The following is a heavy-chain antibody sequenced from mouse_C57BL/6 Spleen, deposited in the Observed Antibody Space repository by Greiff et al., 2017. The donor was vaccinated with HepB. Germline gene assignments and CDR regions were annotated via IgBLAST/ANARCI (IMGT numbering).Heavy chain of an antibody. D-gene: IGHD2-1*01. CDR1: GYTFTSYW. CDR2: IDPNSGGT. J-gene: IGHJ4*01. CDR3: ARLLRGYAMDY. Sequence: QVQLQQPGAELVKPGASVKLSCKASGYTFTSYWMHWVKQKPGRGLELIGRIDPNSGGTKYNEKFKSKATLTVDKPSSTVYMQLSSLTSEDAAVYYCARLLRGYAMDYWGQGTSVTVSS. V-gene: IGHV1-72*01.